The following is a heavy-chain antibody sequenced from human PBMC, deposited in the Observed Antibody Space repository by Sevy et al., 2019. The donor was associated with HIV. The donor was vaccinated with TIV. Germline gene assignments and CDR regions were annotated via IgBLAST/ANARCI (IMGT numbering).Heavy chain of an antibody. CDR1: GFIFSSYE. CDR2: ICQSGGPT. J-gene: IGHJ4*02. CDR3: ARDLPPSATTVAHFDY. V-gene: IGHV3-48*03. Sequence: GGSLRLSCAASGFIFSSYEMSWVRQAPGKGLGWVSHICQSGGPTNYSASVKGRFTISRANAKNSLFLQMNSLRAEDTAIYYCARDLPPSATTVAHFDYWGQGTLVTVSS. D-gene: IGHD4-17*01.